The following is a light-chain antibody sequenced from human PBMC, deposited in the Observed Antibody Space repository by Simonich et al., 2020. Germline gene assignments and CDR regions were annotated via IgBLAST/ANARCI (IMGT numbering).Light chain of an antibody. J-gene: IGKJ2*01. Sequence: DIQMPQSPSSLSASVGDSVTITCQASHDISNYLNWYLQKPGKAPKLLIYEASNLETGVPSRFSGSGSGTDVTFTISSLQPENIATYDCQQYDNLPYTCGQGTKLEIK. CDR3: QQYDNLPYT. CDR2: EAS. V-gene: IGKV1-33*01. CDR1: HDISNY.